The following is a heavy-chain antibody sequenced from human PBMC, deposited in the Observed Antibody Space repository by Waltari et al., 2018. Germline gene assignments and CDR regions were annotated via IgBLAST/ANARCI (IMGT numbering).Heavy chain of an antibody. Sequence: QLQLQESGPGLVKPSETLSLTCTVSGGSISSSSYYWGWLRQPPGKGLEWIGSIYYSGSTYYNPSLKSRVTISVDTSKNQFSLKLSSVTAADTAVYYCARVHGYYDFWSGYLGYGMDVWGQGTTVTVSS. V-gene: IGHV4-39*07. CDR3: ARVHGYYDFWSGYLGYGMDV. J-gene: IGHJ6*02. CDR1: GGSISSSSYY. CDR2: IYYSGST. D-gene: IGHD3-3*01.